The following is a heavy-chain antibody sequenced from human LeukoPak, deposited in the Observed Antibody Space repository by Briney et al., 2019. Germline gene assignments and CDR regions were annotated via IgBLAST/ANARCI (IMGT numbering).Heavy chain of an antibody. CDR2: INHSRST. V-gene: IGHV4-34*01. CDR3: ARVAVTTEDNWFDP. J-gene: IGHJ5*02. D-gene: IGHD4-17*01. Sequence: PSETLSLTCAVYGGSFSGYYWSWIRQPPGKGLEWIGEINHSRSTNYNPSLKSRVTISVDTSKNQFSLKLSSVTAADTAVYYCARVAVTTEDNWFDPWGQGTLVTVSS. CDR1: GGSFSGYY.